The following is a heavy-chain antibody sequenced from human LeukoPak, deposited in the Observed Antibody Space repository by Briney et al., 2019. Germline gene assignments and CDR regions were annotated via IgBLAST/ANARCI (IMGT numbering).Heavy chain of an antibody. CDR3: AQISYCTSVTCYFLDY. Sequence: ASVKVSCKASGYTFTNYHISWVRQAPGQGLEWMGWISTNNGNTNYAQNLQGRVTMTKDTSTSTAYMELRSLRSDDTAVYYCAQISYCTSVTCYFLDYWGQGTLVTVSS. V-gene: IGHV1-18*01. J-gene: IGHJ4*02. CDR1: GYTFTNYH. D-gene: IGHD2-8*01. CDR2: ISTNNGNT.